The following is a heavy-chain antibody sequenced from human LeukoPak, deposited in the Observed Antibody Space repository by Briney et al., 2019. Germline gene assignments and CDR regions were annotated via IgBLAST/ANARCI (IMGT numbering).Heavy chain of an antibody. D-gene: IGHD5-24*01. CDR3: ARVRAPVDAFDI. J-gene: IGHJ3*02. V-gene: IGHV4-59*12. Sequence: SETLSLTCTVSGGSISSYYWSWIRQPPGKGLEWIGYIYYSGSTNYNPSLKSRVTISVDTSKNQFSLKLSSVTAADTAVYYCARVRAPVDAFDIWGQGTMVTVSS. CDR1: GGSISSYY. CDR2: IYYSGST.